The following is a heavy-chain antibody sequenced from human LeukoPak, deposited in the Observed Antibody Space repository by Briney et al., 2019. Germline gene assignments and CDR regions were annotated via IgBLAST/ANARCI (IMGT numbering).Heavy chain of an antibody. Sequence: GESLKISCKGSGYRFTSYCIGWVRQMPGKGLEWMGIIYPGDSDTRYSPSFQGQVTISADNSISTAYLQWSSLEASDTAMYYCAIHPFPDRDSSGWFGRYWGQGTLVTVSS. V-gene: IGHV5-51*01. J-gene: IGHJ4*02. CDR3: AIHPFPDRDSSGWFGRY. CDR1: GYRFTSYC. D-gene: IGHD6-19*01. CDR2: IYPGDSDT.